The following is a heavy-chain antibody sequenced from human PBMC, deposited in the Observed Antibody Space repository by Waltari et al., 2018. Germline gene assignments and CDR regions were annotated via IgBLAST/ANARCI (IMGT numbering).Heavy chain of an antibody. CDR1: GYTFTGFY. CDR3: ARDHHSDCPGGVCFHFDY. D-gene: IGHD2-8*02. J-gene: IGHJ4*02. V-gene: IGHV1-2*06. CDR2: INPDSGAT. Sequence: QVQLVQSGAEVKKPGASVKVSCKTSGYTFTGFYIYWMRQAPGQGLEYMGRINPDSGATDYAQKVEGRLTMTRDTSINTAYMEMSSLTPDDTAVFYCARDHHSDCPGGVCFHFDYWGQGTLVTVSS.